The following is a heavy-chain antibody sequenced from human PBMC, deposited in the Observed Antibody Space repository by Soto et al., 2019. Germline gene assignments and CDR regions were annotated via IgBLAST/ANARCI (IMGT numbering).Heavy chain of an antibody. Sequence: ASVKVSCKASGYTFTSYDINWVRQATGQGLEWMGWMNPNSGNTGYAQKFQGRVTMTRNTSISTAYMELSSLRSEDTAVYYCATGGGIAAAVLDYYMDVWGKGTTVTVSS. CDR1: GYTFTSYD. CDR2: MNPNSGNT. J-gene: IGHJ6*03. CDR3: ATGGGIAAAVLDYYMDV. D-gene: IGHD6-13*01. V-gene: IGHV1-8*01.